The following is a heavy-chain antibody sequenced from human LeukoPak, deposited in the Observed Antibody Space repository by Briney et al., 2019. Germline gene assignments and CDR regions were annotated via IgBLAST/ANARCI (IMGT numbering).Heavy chain of an antibody. CDR1: GGSISSDGYS. CDR2: IYHSGST. Sequence: SQTLSLTCAVSGGSISSDGYSWSWIRQPPGEGLEWIGYIYHSGSTYYNPSLKSRATISVDRSKNQFSLNLSSATAADTAVYYCARGSGGIYYGGIDYWGQGTLVIVSS. CDR3: ARGSGGIYYGGIDY. D-gene: IGHD1-26*01. J-gene: IGHJ4*02. V-gene: IGHV4-30-2*01.